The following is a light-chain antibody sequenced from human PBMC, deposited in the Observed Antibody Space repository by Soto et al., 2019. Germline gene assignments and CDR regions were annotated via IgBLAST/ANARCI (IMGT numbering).Light chain of an antibody. CDR2: DVS. Sequence: QSVLTQPASVSGSPGQSIAISCTGTSSDVGGYNYVSWYQQHPGKAPKLMVYDVSNRPSGVSNRFSGSKSGNTASLTISGLQAEDEADYYSSSYTSSSTYVFGTGPKVTVL. J-gene: IGLJ1*01. CDR3: SSYTSSSTYV. V-gene: IGLV2-14*01. CDR1: SSDVGGYNY.